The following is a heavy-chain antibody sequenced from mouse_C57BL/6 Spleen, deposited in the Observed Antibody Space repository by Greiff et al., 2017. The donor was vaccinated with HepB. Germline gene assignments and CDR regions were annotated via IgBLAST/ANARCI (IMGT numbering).Heavy chain of an antibody. CDR1: GYTFTDYY. J-gene: IGHJ2*01. D-gene: IGHD2-4*01. CDR3: ARDDYEGGDY. Sequence: VQLQQSGPELVKPGASVKISCKASGYTFTDYYMNWVKQSHGKSLEWIGDINPNNGGTSYNQKFKGKATLTVDKSSSTAYMELRSLTSEDSAVYYCARDDYEGGDYWGQGTTLTVSS. CDR2: INPNNGGT. V-gene: IGHV1-26*01.